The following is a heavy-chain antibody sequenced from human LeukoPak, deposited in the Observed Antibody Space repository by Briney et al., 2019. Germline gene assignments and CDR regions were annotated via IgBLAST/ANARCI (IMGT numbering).Heavy chain of an antibody. CDR2: IWYDGSHD. Sequence: PGTSLRLSCAASGFTFSHYAMRWVRQAPGKGLEWVAVIWYDGSHDTYTDSVKGRFTVSRDNFKNVLHLQMNSLRVEDTAVYYCAKEGDYCSSSGCHKRGIDYWGQGTLVTVSS. CDR3: AKEGDYCSSSGCHKRGIDY. D-gene: IGHD2-2*01. J-gene: IGHJ4*02. V-gene: IGHV3-33*06. CDR1: GFTFSHYA.